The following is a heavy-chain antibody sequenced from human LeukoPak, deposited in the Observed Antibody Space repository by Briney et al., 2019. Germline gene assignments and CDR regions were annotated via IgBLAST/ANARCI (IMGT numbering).Heavy chain of an antibody. J-gene: IGHJ4*02. CDR3: ARGIRRVRGHPLRYFDWQSPDY. CDR1: GYTFTSYG. D-gene: IGHD3-9*01. V-gene: IGHV1-18*01. CDR2: ISAYNGNT. Sequence: GASVQVSCKASGYTFTSYGISWVRQAPGQGLEWMGWISAYNGNTNYAQKLQGRVTMTTDTSTSTAYMELRSLRSDDTAVYYCARGIRRVRGHPLRYFDWQSPDYWGQGTLVTVSS.